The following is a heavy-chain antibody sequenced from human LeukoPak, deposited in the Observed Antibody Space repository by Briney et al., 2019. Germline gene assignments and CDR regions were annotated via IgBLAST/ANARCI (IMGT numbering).Heavy chain of an antibody. Sequence: RPGGSLRLSCATSGFTFSGSAIHWVRQASGKGLEWVGRIRSKANSYATTDVASVRGRFSISRDDSKNTAYLQMNSLKTEDTAVYYCTRPSYDSSVSGVVYWGQGTLVTVSS. J-gene: IGHJ4*02. CDR1: GFTFSGSA. V-gene: IGHV3-73*01. CDR3: TRPSYDSSVSGVVY. CDR2: IRSKANSYAT. D-gene: IGHD3-22*01.